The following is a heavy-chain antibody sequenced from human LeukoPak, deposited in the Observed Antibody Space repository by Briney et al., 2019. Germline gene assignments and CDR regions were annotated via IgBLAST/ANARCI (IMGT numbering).Heavy chain of an antibody. CDR3: SKWKAIVLVPAARSPIDY. V-gene: IGHV3-23*01. Sequence: PGGSLRLSCAASGFTFSSYSMNWVRQAPGKALEWVSAISGSGVTTYYADSVKGRFTISRDNSKHTLYLQMNSLRAEDTAVYYCSKWKAIVLVPAARSPIDYWGQGTLVTVSS. CDR2: ISGSGVTT. J-gene: IGHJ4*02. CDR1: GFTFSSYS. D-gene: IGHD2-2*01.